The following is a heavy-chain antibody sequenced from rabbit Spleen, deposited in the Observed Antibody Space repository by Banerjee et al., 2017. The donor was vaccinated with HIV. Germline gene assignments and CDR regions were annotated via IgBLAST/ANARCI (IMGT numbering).Heavy chain of an antibody. J-gene: IGHJ6*01. CDR3: ARDTSSSFSSSGMGL. V-gene: IGHV1S40*01. CDR2: IDIGSSGFT. CDR1: GLDFSGDSY. D-gene: IGHD1-1*01. Sequence: QSLEESGGDLVKPGASLTLTCTASGLDFSGDSYDSYMCWVRQAPGKGLEWIACIDIGSSGFTSFASWAKGRFTISKTSSTTVTLQMTSLTAADTATYFCARDTSSSFSSSGMGLWGPGTLVTVS.